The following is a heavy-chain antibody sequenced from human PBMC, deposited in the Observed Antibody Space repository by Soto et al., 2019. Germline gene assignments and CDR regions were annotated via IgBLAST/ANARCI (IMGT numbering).Heavy chain of an antibody. J-gene: IGHJ4*02. V-gene: IGHV4-31*03. CDR3: ARWKYYYDSSGYKFPDY. CDR1: GGSISSGGYY. Sequence: SETLSLTCTVSGGSISSGGYYWSWIRQHPGKGLEWIGYIYYSGSTYYNPSLKSRVTISVDTSKNQFSLKLSSVTAADTAVYYCARWKYYYDSSGYKFPDYWGQGTLVTVSS. D-gene: IGHD3-22*01. CDR2: IYYSGST.